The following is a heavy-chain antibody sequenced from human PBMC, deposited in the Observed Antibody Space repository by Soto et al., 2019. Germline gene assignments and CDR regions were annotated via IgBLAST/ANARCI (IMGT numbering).Heavy chain of an antibody. CDR3: ARDAYCGGDCYSNYYYYGMDV. D-gene: IGHD2-21*02. CDR1: GYTFTSYG. V-gene: IGHV1-18*04. J-gene: IGHJ6*02. Sequence: VASVKVSCKASGYTFTSYGISWVRQAPGQGLEWWGWISAYNGNTNYAQKLQGRVTMTTDTSTSTAYMELRSLRSDDTAVYYCARDAYCGGDCYSNYYYYGMDVWGQGTTVTVSS. CDR2: ISAYNGNT.